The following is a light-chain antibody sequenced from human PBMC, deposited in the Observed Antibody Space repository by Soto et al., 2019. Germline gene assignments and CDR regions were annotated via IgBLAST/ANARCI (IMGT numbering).Light chain of an antibody. CDR2: HAS. CDR3: QQYGSSPWT. Sequence: EIVLTQSPGTLSLSPGERATLSCRASRSVSSSFLAWYQQKSGQAPRLLIYHASSRATGIPDRFSASGSRTDFTLTLSRLEPEDFAVYFFQQYGSSPWTFGQAAKVEIK. CDR1: RSVSSSF. V-gene: IGKV3-20*01. J-gene: IGKJ1*01.